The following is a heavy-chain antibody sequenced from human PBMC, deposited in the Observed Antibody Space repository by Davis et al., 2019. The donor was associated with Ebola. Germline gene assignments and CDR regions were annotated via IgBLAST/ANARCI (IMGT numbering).Heavy chain of an antibody. Sequence: PGGSLRLSCAASGFTFSSYNMNWVRQAPGKGLEWVASISSSSSDIYYADSVKGRFTISRDNSKNTLYLQMNSLRAEDTAVYYCAKDRGGLVDTGTLNQWGQGTLVTVSS. CDR3: AKDRGGLVDTGTLNQ. CDR2: ISSSSSDI. V-gene: IGHV3-21*04. CDR1: GFTFSSYN. D-gene: IGHD1-14*01. J-gene: IGHJ4*02.